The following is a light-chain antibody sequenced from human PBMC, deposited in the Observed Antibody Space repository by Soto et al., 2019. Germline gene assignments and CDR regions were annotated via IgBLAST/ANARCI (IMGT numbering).Light chain of an antibody. Sequence: AIQVTQSPSSLSASVGDRVTISCRASQGIGNDLGWYQQKPGKAPKLLIYEASTLQTGVASRFSGSGSGTDFTLTLSSLQPEDFETYYCLQDYVYPWTFGQGTKVEVK. CDR2: EAS. J-gene: IGKJ1*01. CDR3: LQDYVYPWT. CDR1: QGIGND. V-gene: IGKV1-6*01.